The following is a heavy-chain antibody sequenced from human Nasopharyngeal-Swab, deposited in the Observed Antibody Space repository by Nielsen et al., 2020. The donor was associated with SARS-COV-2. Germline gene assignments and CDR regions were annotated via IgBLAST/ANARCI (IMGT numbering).Heavy chain of an antibody. CDR3: ARAHPRSCTDGVCFRSQVYNGFDP. D-gene: IGHD2-8*01. Sequence: SVKVSCKASGGTFSSSAITWVRQAPGQGLEWMGGIIPMFGTADYAQKFQGRVTITADRSTSTAYMEMNSLRSEDTAVYYCARAHPRSCTDGVCFRSQVYNGFDPWGQGALVTVSS. CDR2: IIPMFGTA. V-gene: IGHV1-69*06. CDR1: GGTFSSSA. J-gene: IGHJ5*02.